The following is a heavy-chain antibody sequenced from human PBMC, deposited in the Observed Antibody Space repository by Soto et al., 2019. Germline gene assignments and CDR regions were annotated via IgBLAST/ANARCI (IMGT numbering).Heavy chain of an antibody. D-gene: IGHD2-2*02. Sequence: SETLSLTCAVFGGSFSGYYWGWIRQPPGKGLEWIGETNRDGVTNYNPSLKSRLTISVDTSKNQFSLNLNSATAADTAVYYCARTATQCSRTSCYTVSLDFWCQGTLVTVSS. J-gene: IGHJ4*02. V-gene: IGHV4-34*01. CDR2: TNRDGVT. CDR1: GGSFSGYY. CDR3: ARTATQCSRTSCYTVSLDF.